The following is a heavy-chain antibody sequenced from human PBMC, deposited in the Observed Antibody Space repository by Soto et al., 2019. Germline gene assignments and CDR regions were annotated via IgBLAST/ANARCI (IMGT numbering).Heavy chain of an antibody. CDR2: INPNSGGT. Sequence: ASVKVSCKASGYTFTGYDMHWVRQAPGQGLEWMGWINPNSGGTNYAQKFQGWVTMTRDTSISTAYMELSRLRSDDTAVYYCARDYYSDFSGYYYYGMDGWGQGTTVTVSS. CDR3: ARDYYSDFSGYYYYGMDG. V-gene: IGHV1-2*04. D-gene: IGHD3-10*01. J-gene: IGHJ6*02. CDR1: GYTFTGYD.